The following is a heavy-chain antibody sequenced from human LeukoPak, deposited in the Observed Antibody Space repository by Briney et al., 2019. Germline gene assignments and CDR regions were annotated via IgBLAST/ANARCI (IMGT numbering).Heavy chain of an antibody. CDR2: INWNAGST. V-gene: IGHV3-20*04. J-gene: IGHJ4*02. Sequence: GGSLRLSCAASGFNFDDYGMSWVRQAPGKGLEWVSCINWNAGSTGYAASVKGRFTISRDSTKNSLYLQMNSLRAEDTALYYCGRGGSGSYGDYFASWGQGTLVTVSS. D-gene: IGHD3-10*01. CDR1: GFNFDDYG. CDR3: GRGGSGSYGDYFAS.